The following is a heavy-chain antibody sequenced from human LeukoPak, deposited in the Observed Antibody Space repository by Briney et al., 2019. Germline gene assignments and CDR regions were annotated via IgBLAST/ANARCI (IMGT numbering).Heavy chain of an antibody. CDR3: ARGEGYYDSSGYFT. V-gene: IGHV4-34*01. D-gene: IGHD3-22*01. Sequence: SETLSLTCAVYGGSFSGYYWSWIRQPPGKGLEWIGEINHSGSTNYNPSLKSRVTISVDTSENQFSLKLSSVTAADTAVYYCARGEGYYDSSGYFTWGQGTLVTVSS. CDR1: GGSFSGYY. CDR2: INHSGST. J-gene: IGHJ4*02.